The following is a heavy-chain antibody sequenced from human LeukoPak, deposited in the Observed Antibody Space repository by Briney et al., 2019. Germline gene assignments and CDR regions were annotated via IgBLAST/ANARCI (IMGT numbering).Heavy chain of an antibody. CDR2: VSGSGDRM. J-gene: IGHJ4*02. Sequence: GRSLRLSCAASGFTFDDYAMHWVRQAPGKGLEWVATVSGSGDRMYHADSVKGRFTISRDNSKNTIYLQMNSLRAEDTALYYCAKAAAAPGFDFWGQGTLVTVSS. V-gene: IGHV3-23*01. CDR1: GFTFDDYA. CDR3: AKAAAAPGFDF. D-gene: IGHD6-13*01.